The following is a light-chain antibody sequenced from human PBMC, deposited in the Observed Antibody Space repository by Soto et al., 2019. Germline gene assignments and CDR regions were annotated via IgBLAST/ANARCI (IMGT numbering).Light chain of an antibody. CDR1: QSVSSN. CDR2: GAS. J-gene: IGKJ1*01. CDR3: QQYYNWPRT. Sequence: EIVMTQSPATLSVSPGERATLSCRASQSVSSNLAWYQQKPGQAPRLLIYGASTRATGIPDRFSGSGSGTEFTLSISSLQSEDFAVYYCQQYYNWPRTFGQGTKMEIK. V-gene: IGKV3-15*01.